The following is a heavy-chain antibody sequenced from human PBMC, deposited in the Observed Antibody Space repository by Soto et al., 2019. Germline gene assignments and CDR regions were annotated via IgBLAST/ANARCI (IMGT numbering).Heavy chain of an antibody. D-gene: IGHD2-2*01. V-gene: IGHV4-59*08. CDR2: IYYSGST. J-gene: IGHJ3*02. CDR3: ARPRYCSSTSCYFPFDI. Sequence: QVQLQESGPGLVKPSETLSLTCTVSGGSISSYYWSWIRQPPGKGLEWIGYIYYSGSTNYNPSLKSRVTISVDTSKNQFSLKLSSVTAADTAVYYCARPRYCSSTSCYFPFDIWGQGTMVTVSS. CDR1: GGSISSYY.